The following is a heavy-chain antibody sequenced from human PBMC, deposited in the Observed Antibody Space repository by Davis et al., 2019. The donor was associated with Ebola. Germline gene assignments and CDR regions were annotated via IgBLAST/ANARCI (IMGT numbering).Heavy chain of an antibody. D-gene: IGHD5-12*01. CDR2: TYYNSKWYH. V-gene: IGHV6-1*01. CDR1: GDSVSINSAG. J-gene: IGHJ6*04. CDR3: ARGWLRSGLDV. Sequence: PSETLSLTCAISGDSVSINSAGWNWIRQSPSRGLEWLGRTYYNSKWYHDYAVSVKSRINISPDTAKNQFSLHLNSVTPEDTAVYYCARGWLRSGLDVWGKGAAVIVSS.